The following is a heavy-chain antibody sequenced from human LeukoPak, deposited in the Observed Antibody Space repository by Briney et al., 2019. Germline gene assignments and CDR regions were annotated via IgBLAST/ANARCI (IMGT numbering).Heavy chain of an antibody. CDR1: GYTFTTYA. CDR2: INTNTGNP. V-gene: IGHV7-4-1*02. Sequence: GASVKVSCKASGYTFTTYAMNWVRQAPGQGLEWMGWINTNTGNPTYAQGFTGRFVFSLDTSVSTAYLQISSLKAEDTAVYYCARGGYVWGSYRYYFDYWGQGTLVTVSS. J-gene: IGHJ4*02. CDR3: ARGGYVWGSYRYYFDY. D-gene: IGHD3-16*02.